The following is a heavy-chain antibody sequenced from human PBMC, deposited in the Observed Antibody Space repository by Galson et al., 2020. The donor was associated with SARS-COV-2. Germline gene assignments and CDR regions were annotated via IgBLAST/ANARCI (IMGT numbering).Heavy chain of an antibody. CDR3: ARDRRDGYKSLYYFDY. CDR2: IHYSGST. Sequence: ASETLSLTCTVSGGSISSYYWSWTRQPPGKGLEWIGYIHYSGSTNYNPSLKSRVTISVDTSKNQFSLKLSSVTAADTAVYYCARDRRDGYKSLYYFDYGGQGTLVTVSS. CDR1: GGSISSYY. V-gene: IGHV4-59*01. D-gene: IGHD5-12*01. J-gene: IGHJ4*02.